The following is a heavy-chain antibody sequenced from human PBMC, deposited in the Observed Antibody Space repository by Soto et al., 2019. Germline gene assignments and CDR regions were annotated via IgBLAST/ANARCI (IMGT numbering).Heavy chain of an antibody. J-gene: IGHJ6*02. D-gene: IGHD6-13*01. Sequence: QVQLVQSGAEVKKPGASVKVSCKASGYTFTSYYMHWVRQAPGQGLEWMGIINPSGGSTSYAQKFQGRVTMTRDTSTSTVYMELSSLRSEDTAVYYCARDPGYSTYYYYYGMDVWGQGTTVTVSS. V-gene: IGHV1-46*01. CDR3: ARDPGYSTYYYYYGMDV. CDR1: GYTFTSYY. CDR2: INPSGGST.